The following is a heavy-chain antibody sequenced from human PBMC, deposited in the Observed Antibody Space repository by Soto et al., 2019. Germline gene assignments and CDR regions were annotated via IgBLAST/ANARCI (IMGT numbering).Heavy chain of an antibody. J-gene: IGHJ5*02. D-gene: IGHD2-15*01. Sequence: ASVKVSCKASGGTFSSYAISWVRQAPGQGLERMGGIIPIFGTANYAQKFQGRVTITADESTSTAYMELSSLRSEDTAVYYCASQYCSGGSCYAVDWFDPWGQGTLVTVSS. V-gene: IGHV1-69*13. CDR2: IIPIFGTA. CDR1: GGTFSSYA. CDR3: ASQYCSGGSCYAVDWFDP.